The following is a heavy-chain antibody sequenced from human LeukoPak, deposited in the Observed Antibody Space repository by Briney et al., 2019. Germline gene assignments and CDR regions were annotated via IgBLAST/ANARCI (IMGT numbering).Heavy chain of an antibody. J-gene: IGHJ3*02. CDR2: IKQDGSEK. Sequence: GGSLRLSCAASGFAFSSYWMAWVRQAPGKGLEWGANIKQDGSEKYYVDSVKGRFTISRDNAKTSLYLQMNRLRAEDPAVYYCARDIQRTIPRADAFDIWGQGTMVTVSS. CDR3: ARDIQRTIPRADAFDI. V-gene: IGHV3-7*04. CDR1: GFAFSSYW. D-gene: IGHD2-2*02.